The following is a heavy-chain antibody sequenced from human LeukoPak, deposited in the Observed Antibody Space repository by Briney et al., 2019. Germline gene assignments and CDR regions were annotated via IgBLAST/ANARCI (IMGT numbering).Heavy chain of an antibody. CDR1: GFTFSSYG. Sequence: GGSLRLSCAASGFTFSSYGMHWVRQAPGKGLEWVAVISYDGSNKYYADSVKGRFTISRDNSKNTLYLQMNSLRAEDTAVYYCAKAVSYSSSWYGIDYWGQGTLVTVSS. CDR3: AKAVSYSSSWYGIDY. J-gene: IGHJ4*02. V-gene: IGHV3-30*18. CDR2: ISYDGSNK. D-gene: IGHD6-13*01.